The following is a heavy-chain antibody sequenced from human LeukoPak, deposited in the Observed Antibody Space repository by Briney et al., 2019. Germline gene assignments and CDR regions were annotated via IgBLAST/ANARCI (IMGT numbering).Heavy chain of an antibody. CDR2: ISSSSGTI. Sequence: GGSQRLSCAASGFTFSSYSMNWVRQAPGKGLEWVSYISSSSGTIYYADSVKGRFTISRDNAKNSLYLQVNSLRPEDTAVYYCARGLNSGVGPAAYWGQGTLVTVSS. J-gene: IGHJ4*02. CDR3: ARGLNSGVGPAAY. D-gene: IGHD6-13*01. CDR1: GFTFSSYS. V-gene: IGHV3-48*01.